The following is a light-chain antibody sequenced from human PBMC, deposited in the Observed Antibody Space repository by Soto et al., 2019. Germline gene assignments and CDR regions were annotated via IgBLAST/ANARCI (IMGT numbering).Light chain of an antibody. CDR1: SSNIGAGYD. CDR3: QSYDSSLSGSV. Sequence: QSVLTQPPSVSGAPVQRVTISCTGSSSNIGAGYDVHWYQQLPGTAPKLLIYGXXNRXXGXXXXFSGSKSGTSASLAITGLQAEDEADYYCQSYDSSLSGSVFGGGTKLTVL. V-gene: IGLV1-40*01. CDR2: GXX. J-gene: IGLJ3*02.